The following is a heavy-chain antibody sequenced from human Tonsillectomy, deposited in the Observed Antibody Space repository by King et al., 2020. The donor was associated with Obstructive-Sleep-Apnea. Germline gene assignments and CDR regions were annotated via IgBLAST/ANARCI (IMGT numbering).Heavy chain of an antibody. CDR3: VKGSSVQLGHFDN. CDR1: GFTFDDYG. CDR2: ISWNSGHI. D-gene: IGHD1-1*01. Sequence: DVQLVESGGGLVQPGKSLRLSCAASGFTFDDYGLHWVRQAPGKGLEWVSSISWNSGHIIYADSVKGRFTISRDNAINSLYLQMNSLRPEDTALYYCVKGSSVQLGHFDNWGQGALVTVSS. V-gene: IGHV3-9*01. J-gene: IGHJ4*02.